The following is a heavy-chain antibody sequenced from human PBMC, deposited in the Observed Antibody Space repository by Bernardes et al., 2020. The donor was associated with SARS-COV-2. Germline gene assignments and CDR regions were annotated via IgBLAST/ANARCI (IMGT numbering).Heavy chain of an antibody. Sequence: VGSLILSCAASGFTFRSSGMHWVRQAPGPGLAWVAVLWYDGRNQYYADSVKGRFTISRDNSKNTLYLQMNSLRAEDTAVYYCARERITMVRGVILYYYGMDVWGQWTTVTVSS. CDR3: ARERITMVRGVILYYYGMDV. J-gene: IGHJ6*02. V-gene: IGHV3-33*01. CDR2: LWYDGRNQ. CDR1: GFTFRSSG. D-gene: IGHD3-10*01.